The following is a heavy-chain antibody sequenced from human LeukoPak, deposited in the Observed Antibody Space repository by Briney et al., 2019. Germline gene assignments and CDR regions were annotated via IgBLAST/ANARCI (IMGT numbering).Heavy chain of an antibody. CDR2: INPNSGGT. V-gene: IGHV1-2*02. Sequence: ASVKVSCKASGYTFTGYYIHWVRQARGQGLEWMGWINPNSGGTNYAQKFQGRVTMTRDTSISTAYMELSRLRSDDTAVYYCARGVRIAARPRFWFDPWGQGTLVTVSS. CDR1: GYTFTGYY. CDR3: ARGVRIAARPRFWFDP. D-gene: IGHD6-6*01. J-gene: IGHJ5*02.